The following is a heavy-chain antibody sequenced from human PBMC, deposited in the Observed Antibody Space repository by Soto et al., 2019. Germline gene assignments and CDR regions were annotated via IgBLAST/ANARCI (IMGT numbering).Heavy chain of an antibody. D-gene: IGHD5-12*01. CDR2: IWYDGSNT. CDR1: GFTVNTFG. CDR3: ASDEAPSERGCSGFDH. V-gene: IGHV3-33*01. J-gene: IGHJ5*02. Sequence: QVQLEESGGGAVQPGTSLRLSCAASGFTVNTFGMHWVRQAPGKGLEWVAVIWYDGSNTYYAESVKGRFNISRDKSKNTLYLPMSSLRAEDTAVYYCASDEAPSERGCSGFDHCGQGTLVTVSS.